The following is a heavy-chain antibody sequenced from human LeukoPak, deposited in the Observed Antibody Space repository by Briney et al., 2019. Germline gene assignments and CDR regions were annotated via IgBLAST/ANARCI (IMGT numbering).Heavy chain of an antibody. J-gene: IGHJ4*02. CDR1: GGSISSGGYY. D-gene: IGHD3-22*01. CDR2: IYHSGST. Sequence: SETLSLTCTVSGGSISSGGYYWSWIRQPPGKGLEWIGYIYHSGSTYYNPSLKSRVTISVDRSKNQFSLKLSSVTAADTAVYYCARDWGSGYYFDYWGQGTLVTVSS. CDR3: ARDWGSGYYFDY. V-gene: IGHV4-30-2*01.